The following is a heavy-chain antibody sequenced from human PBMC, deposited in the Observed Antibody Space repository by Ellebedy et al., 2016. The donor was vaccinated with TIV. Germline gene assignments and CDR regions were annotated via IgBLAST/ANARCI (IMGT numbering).Heavy chain of an antibody. J-gene: IGHJ4*02. D-gene: IGHD2-8*02. CDR1: GYTLPTFY. CDR2: IRPNSGDT. CDR3: ATKHCTGGNCHHPTFDY. Sequence: ASVKVSXKPSGYTLPTFYMHWVRQAPGQGLEWMGWIRPNSGDTGYAQKFQGRVTMTSDTSISTAYMELSRLRSDDTAVYYCATKHCTGGNCHHPTFDYWGQGTLVTVSS. V-gene: IGHV1-2*02.